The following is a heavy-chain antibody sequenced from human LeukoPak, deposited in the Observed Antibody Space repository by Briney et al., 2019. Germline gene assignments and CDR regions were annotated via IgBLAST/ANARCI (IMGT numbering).Heavy chain of an antibody. J-gene: IGHJ5*02. CDR2: IYYSGST. D-gene: IGHD2-2*02. CDR1: GGSISSGDYY. Sequence: SQTLSLTCTVSGGSISSGDYYWSWLRQPPGKGLEWIGYIYYSGSTYYNPSLKSRVTISVDTSKNQFSLKLGSVTAADTAVYYCARRPDCSSTSCYSFWFDPWGQGTLVTVSS. CDR3: ARRPDCSSTSCYSFWFDP. V-gene: IGHV4-30-4*08.